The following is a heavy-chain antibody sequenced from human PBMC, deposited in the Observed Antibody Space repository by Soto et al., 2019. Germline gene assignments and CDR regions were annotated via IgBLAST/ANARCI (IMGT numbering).Heavy chain of an antibody. Sequence: DVQLLESGGGLVQPGGSLNLACEASGFTFSDHGMSWVRQAPGKGLEWVAAISGSVGSTYYANSVKGRFTTSRDNSKNTLFLQMNSLRDEDTAVYYCAKDRTIAARNYDAWGQGALVTVSS. CDR2: ISGSVGST. D-gene: IGHD6-6*01. CDR1: GFTFSDHG. J-gene: IGHJ5*02. V-gene: IGHV3-23*01. CDR3: AKDRTIAARNYDA.